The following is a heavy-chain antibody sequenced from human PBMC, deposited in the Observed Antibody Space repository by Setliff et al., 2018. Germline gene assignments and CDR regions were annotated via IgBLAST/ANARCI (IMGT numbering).Heavy chain of an antibody. D-gene: IGHD3-16*01. J-gene: IGHJ4*02. Sequence: SETLSLTCTVSGGSISSSSYYWGWIRQPPGKGPEWIGSIYYSGSTNYNPSLESRVTISVDTSKNQFSLRLNSATAADTAVYYCARLRGSFDYWGQGTLVTVSS. CDR1: GGSISSSSYY. CDR3: ARLRGSFDY. V-gene: IGHV4-39*07. CDR2: IYYSGST.